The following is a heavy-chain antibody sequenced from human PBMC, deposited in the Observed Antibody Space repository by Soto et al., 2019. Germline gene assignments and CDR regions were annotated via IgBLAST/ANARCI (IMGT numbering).Heavy chain of an antibody. CDR1: VGTFSTYA. CDR2: IIPIFGTA. D-gene: IGHD3-10*01. CDR3: ARNYYGSGSYYIDY. V-gene: IGHV1-69*12. J-gene: IGHJ4*02. Sequence: QVQLVQSGAEVKKPGSSVKVSCKASVGTFSTYAISWVRQAPGQGLEWMGGIIPIFGTADYAQKFQGRVTITADESTSTAYMELSSLRSEDTAVYYCARNYYGSGSYYIDYWGQGTLVTVSS.